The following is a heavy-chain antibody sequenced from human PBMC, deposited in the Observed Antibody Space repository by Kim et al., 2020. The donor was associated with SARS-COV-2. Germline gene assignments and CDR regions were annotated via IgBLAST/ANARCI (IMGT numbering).Heavy chain of an antibody. CDR1: GFTFDDYA. D-gene: IGHD3-10*01. V-gene: IGHV3-9*01. J-gene: IGHJ6*02. CDR3: AKDGGPVWFGELYWVRYYEYGIDV. Sequence: GGSLRLSCAASGFTFDDYAMHWVRQAPGKGLEWVSGISWNSGSIGYADSVKGRFTLSRDNAKNSLYLQMNSLRAEDTALYYCAKDGGPVWFGELYWVRYYEYGIDVRGQAATVTVSS. CDR2: ISWNSGSI.